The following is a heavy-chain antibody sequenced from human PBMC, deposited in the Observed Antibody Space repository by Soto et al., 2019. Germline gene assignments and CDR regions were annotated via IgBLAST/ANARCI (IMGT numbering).Heavy chain of an antibody. V-gene: IGHV1-58*01. Sequence: SVKVSCKASGFTFASSAVQWVRQARGQRLEWIGWIVVGSGNTNYAQKFQERVTITRDMSTSTAYMELSSLRSEDTAVYYCAAEDSSGYLTFDPWGQGTLVTVSS. D-gene: IGHD3-22*01. CDR1: GFTFASSA. CDR3: AAEDSSGYLTFDP. J-gene: IGHJ5*02. CDR2: IVVGSGNT.